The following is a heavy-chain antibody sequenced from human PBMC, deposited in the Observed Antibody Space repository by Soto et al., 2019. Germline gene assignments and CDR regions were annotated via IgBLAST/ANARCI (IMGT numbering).Heavy chain of an antibody. V-gene: IGHV4-59*01. D-gene: IGHD5-12*01. J-gene: IGHJ4*02. CDR3: ARGGLEMATRPIDY. Sequence: SETLSLTCTVSGGSISSYYWSWIRQPPGKGLEWIGYIYYSGSTNYNPSLKSRVTISVDTSKNQFSLKLSSVTAADTAVYYCARGGLEMATRPIDYWGQGTLVTVS. CDR2: IYYSGST. CDR1: GGSISSYY.